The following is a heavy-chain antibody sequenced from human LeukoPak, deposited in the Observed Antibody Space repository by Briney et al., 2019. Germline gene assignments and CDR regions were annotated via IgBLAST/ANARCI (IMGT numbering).Heavy chain of an antibody. D-gene: IGHD2-2*01. Sequence: SETLSLTCTVSGGSISSYYWSWIRQPAGKGLEWIGRIYTSGSTNYNPSLKSRVTIPVDKSKNQFSLKLSSVTAADTAVYYCARGSLYCSSTSCYARLFSDAFDIWGQGTMVTVSS. J-gene: IGHJ3*02. CDR2: IYTSGST. CDR1: GGSISSYY. CDR3: ARGSLYCSSTSCYARLFSDAFDI. V-gene: IGHV4-4*07.